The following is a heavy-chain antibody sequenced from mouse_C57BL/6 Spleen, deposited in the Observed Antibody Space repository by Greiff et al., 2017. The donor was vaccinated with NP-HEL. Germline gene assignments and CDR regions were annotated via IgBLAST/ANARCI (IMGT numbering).Heavy chain of an antibody. Sequence: EVQVVESGPGLVKPSQSLSLTCSVTGYSITSGYYWNWIRQFPGNKLEWMGYISYDGSNNYNPSLKNRISITRDTSKNQFFLKLNSVTTEDTATYYCARDPDYYGSSLYWYFDVWGTGTTVTVSS. J-gene: IGHJ1*03. CDR2: ISYDGSN. V-gene: IGHV3-6*01. D-gene: IGHD1-1*01. CDR1: GYSITSGYY. CDR3: ARDPDYYGSSLYWYFDV.